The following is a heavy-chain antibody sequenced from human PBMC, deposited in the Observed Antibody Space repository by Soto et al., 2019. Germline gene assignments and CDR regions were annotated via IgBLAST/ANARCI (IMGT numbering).Heavy chain of an antibody. CDR3: ARGAPHRIAAAGYHYYYGMDV. D-gene: IGHD6-13*01. Sequence: QVQLVQSGAEVKKPGSSVKVSCKASGGTFSSYAISWVRQAPGQGLEWMGGIIPIFGTANYAQKFQGRVTITADESTSTAYMELSSLRSEDTAVYYCARGAPHRIAAAGYHYYYGMDVWGQGTTVTVSS. V-gene: IGHV1-69*01. J-gene: IGHJ6*02. CDR2: IIPIFGTA. CDR1: GGTFSSYA.